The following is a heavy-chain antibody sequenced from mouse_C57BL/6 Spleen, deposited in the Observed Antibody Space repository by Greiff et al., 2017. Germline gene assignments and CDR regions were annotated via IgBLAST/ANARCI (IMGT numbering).Heavy chain of an antibody. CDR1: GYTLTDYN. CDR2: INPNNGGT. V-gene: IGHV1-22*01. D-gene: IGHD1-1*01. Sequence: VQLKESGPELVKPGASVKMSCKASGYTLTDYNMHWVKQSHGKSLEWIGYINPNNGGTSYNQKFKGKATLTVNKSSSTAYMELRSLTSEDSAVYYCARGGTSVVVYYYAMDYWGQGTSVTVSS. J-gene: IGHJ4*01. CDR3: ARGGTSVVVYYYAMDY.